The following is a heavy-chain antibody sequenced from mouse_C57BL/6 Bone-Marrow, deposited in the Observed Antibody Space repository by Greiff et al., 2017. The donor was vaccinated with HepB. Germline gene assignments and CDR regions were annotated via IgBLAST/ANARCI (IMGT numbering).Heavy chain of an antibody. CDR1: GFTFSSYG. V-gene: IGHV5-6*01. Sequence: EVKLMESGGDLVKPGGSLKLSCAASGFTFSSYGMSWVRQTPDKRLEWVATISSGGSYTYYPDSVKGRFTISRDNAKNTLYLQMSSLKSEDTAMYYCARQGFAYWGHGTLVTVSA. CDR2: ISSGGSYT. J-gene: IGHJ3*01. CDR3: ARQGFAY.